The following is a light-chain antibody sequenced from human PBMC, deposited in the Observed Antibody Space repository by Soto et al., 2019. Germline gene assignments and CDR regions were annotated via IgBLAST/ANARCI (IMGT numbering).Light chain of an antibody. CDR1: QSISAL. J-gene: IGKJ1*01. Sequence: DIQMTQSPSTLSASVGDRFTVTCRASQSISALLAWYQQKPGKAPNLLIYDVSTLDSGVPSRFSGSGSGTKFTLTIASLQPDDFATYYCQQFNSYSPGAFGQGTKVDIK. V-gene: IGKV1-5*01. CDR3: QQFNSYSPGA. CDR2: DVS.